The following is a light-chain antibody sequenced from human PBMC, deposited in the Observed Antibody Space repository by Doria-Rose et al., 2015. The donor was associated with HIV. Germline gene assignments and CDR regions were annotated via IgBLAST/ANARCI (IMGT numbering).Light chain of an antibody. V-gene: IGKV3-20*01. Sequence: TQSPGTLSLSPGERATLSCRASQSFSSTCLAWYQQKPGQAPSLLIYDGSTRATGIPDRFSGSGSGTDFTLTISRLEPEDFAVYYCHQYASSRTFGQGTKVEIK. CDR3: HQYASSRT. CDR2: DGS. J-gene: IGKJ1*01. CDR1: QSFSSTC.